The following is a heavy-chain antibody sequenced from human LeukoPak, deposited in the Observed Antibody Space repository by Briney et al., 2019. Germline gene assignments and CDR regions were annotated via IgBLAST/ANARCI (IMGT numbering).Heavy chain of an antibody. Sequence: WASVKVSCKTSGYTFADYYIHWVRQAPGQGLEWMGWIYPKSGGTNSAQKFQGRVTMTRDTSISTAYMELSRLRFDDTAVYYCVRVSTSGYRDWLDPWGQGTLVTVSS. D-gene: IGHD3-9*01. CDR2: IYPKSGGT. CDR3: VRVSTSGYRDWLDP. CDR1: GYTFADYY. J-gene: IGHJ5*02. V-gene: IGHV1-2*02.